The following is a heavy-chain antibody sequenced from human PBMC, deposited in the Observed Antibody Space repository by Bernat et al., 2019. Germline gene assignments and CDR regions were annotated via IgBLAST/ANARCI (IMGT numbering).Heavy chain of an antibody. V-gene: IGHV3-11*01. Sequence: QVQLVESGGGLVKPGGSLRLSCAGSGFTFSDYYMNWIRQAPGKGLEWVSDISRGGNTIYYADSVKGRFTISRDNAKNSLYLQMNSLRAEDTAVYYCSCGRDGYNVRSDFDYWGQGTLITVSS. CDR3: SCGRDGYNVRSDFDY. J-gene: IGHJ4*03. D-gene: IGHD5-24*01. CDR2: ISRGGNTI. CDR1: GFTFSDYY.